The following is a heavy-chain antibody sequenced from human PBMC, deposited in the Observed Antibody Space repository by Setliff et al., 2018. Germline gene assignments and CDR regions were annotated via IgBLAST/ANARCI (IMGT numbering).Heavy chain of an antibody. J-gene: IGHJ4*02. D-gene: IGHD3-22*01. CDR1: GGTFSNYG. CDR3: VRGQGPRTVVAIPFDH. CDR2: TIPLLGTT. Sequence: ASVKVSCKASGGTFSNYGVSWVRQAPGQGLEWMGGTIPLLGTTDYAQKFHGRVTIITDESTSTAYMELSSLTSDDTALYYCVRGQGPRTVVAIPFDHWGQGTLVTVSS. V-gene: IGHV1-69*05.